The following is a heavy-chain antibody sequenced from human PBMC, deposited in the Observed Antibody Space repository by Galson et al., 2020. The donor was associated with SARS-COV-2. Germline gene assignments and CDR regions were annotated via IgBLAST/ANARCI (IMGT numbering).Heavy chain of an antibody. D-gene: IGHD3-9*01. Sequence: SGPTLVKPTQTLTLTCTFSGFSLSTSGMRVSWIRQPPGKALEWLARIDWDDDKFYSTSLKTRLTISKDTSKNQVVLTMTNRDPVDTATYYCARTYYDILTGYYANLDYWGQGTLVTVSS. J-gene: IGHJ4*02. CDR2: IDWDDDK. CDR1: GFSLSTSGMR. V-gene: IGHV2-70*04. CDR3: ARTYYDILTGYYANLDY.